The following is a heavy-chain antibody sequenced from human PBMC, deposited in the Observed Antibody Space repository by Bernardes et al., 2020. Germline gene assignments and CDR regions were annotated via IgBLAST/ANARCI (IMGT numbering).Heavy chain of an antibody. CDR2: ITYDGSNK. CDR1: GFTFSSYG. V-gene: IGHV3-30*18. J-gene: IGHJ4*02. Sequence: GGSLRLSCAASGFTFSSYGMHWVRQAPGKGLEWVAVITYDGSNKYYADSVKGRFTISRDNSKNTLYLQMNSLRAEDTAVYYCAKERAEPYFDYWGQGTLVTVSS. CDR3: AKERAEPYFDY.